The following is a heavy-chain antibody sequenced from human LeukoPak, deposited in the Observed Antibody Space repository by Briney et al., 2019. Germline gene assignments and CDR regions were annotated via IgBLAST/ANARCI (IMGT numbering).Heavy chain of an antibody. CDR1: GGSISSYY. CDR2: IYYSGST. Sequence: SETLSLTCTVSGGSISSYYWSWIRQPPGKGLEWIGYIYYSGSTNYNPSLKSRVTISVDKSKNQFSLKLSSVTAADTAVYYCARGHRSWYAFFDYWGQGTLVTVSS. V-gene: IGHV4-59*12. J-gene: IGHJ4*02. CDR3: ARGHRSWYAFFDY. D-gene: IGHD6-13*01.